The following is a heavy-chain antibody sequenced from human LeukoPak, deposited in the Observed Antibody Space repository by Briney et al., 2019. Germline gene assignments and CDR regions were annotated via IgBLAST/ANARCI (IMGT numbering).Heavy chain of an antibody. V-gene: IGHV4-59*08. Sequence: SSETLSLTCTVSGGSISSYYWSWIRQPPGKGLEWIGYIYYSGSTNYNPSLKSRVTISVDTSKNQFSLKLSSVTAADTAVYYCATATVTTRAYYYYMDVWGKGTTATVSS. CDR1: GGSISSYY. J-gene: IGHJ6*03. CDR2: IYYSGST. D-gene: IGHD4-17*01. CDR3: ATATVTTRAYYYYMDV.